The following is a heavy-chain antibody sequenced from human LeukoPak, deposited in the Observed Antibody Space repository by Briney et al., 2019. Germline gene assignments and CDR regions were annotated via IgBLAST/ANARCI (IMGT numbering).Heavy chain of an antibody. D-gene: IGHD2-21*02. CDR2: ISPGGGST. CDR3: ARDGEPYCGGDCYYLY. V-gene: IGHV1-46*01. CDR1: GYSFTNYY. J-gene: IGHJ4*02. Sequence: ASVKVSCKASGYSFTNYYMHWVRQAPGQGLEWMGMISPGGGSTMYAQKFQGRVTITADESTSTAYMELSSLRSEDTAVYYCARDGEPYCGGDCYYLYWGQGTLVTVSS.